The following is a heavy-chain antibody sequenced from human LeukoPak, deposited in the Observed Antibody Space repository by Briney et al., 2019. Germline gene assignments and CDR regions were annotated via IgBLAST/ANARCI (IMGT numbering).Heavy chain of an antibody. CDR3: SRVHKAFDGARDAFDI. J-gene: IGHJ3*02. D-gene: IGHD3-16*01. V-gene: IGHV6-1*01. CDR1: GDSVSSKSAA. CDR2: TYYRSTWYN. Sequence: SQTLSLTCAISGDSVSSKSAAWNWTRQSPSRGLEWLGRTYYRSTWYNDYAVSVKSRITINADTSKNQFSLQLNSVTPEDTAVYYCSRVHKAFDGARDAFDIWGQGTMVTVSS.